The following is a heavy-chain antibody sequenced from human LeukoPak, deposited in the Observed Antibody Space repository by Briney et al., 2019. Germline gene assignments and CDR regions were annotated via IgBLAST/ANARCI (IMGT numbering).Heavy chain of an antibody. CDR3: ARERLLNDYAFDI. CDR2: IYYSGST. D-gene: IGHD2-15*01. Sequence: SETLSLTCTVSGGSISSYYWSWIRQPPGKGLEWIGYIYYSGSTNYNPSLKSRVTISVDTSKNQFYLKLSSVTAADTAVYYCARERLLNDYAFDIWGQGTMVTVSS. CDR1: GGSISSYY. V-gene: IGHV4-59*12. J-gene: IGHJ3*02.